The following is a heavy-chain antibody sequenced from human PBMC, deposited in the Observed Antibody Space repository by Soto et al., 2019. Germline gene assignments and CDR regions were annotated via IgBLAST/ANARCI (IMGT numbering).Heavy chain of an antibody. CDR3: ARGGHVVVVTAALDY. CDR1: GDTFTDYY. CDR2: VNPSGGHT. V-gene: IGHV1-46*01. Sequence: QVQLVQSGAEVKKPGASVKVSCKASGDTFTDYYIHWVRQAPGQGLEWMGTVNPSGGHTTYAQHFPGRMTXPRXXSXRTLYMERTSLTSEDTAVYYCARGGHVVVVTAALDYWGQGTLVTVSS. D-gene: IGHD2-21*02. J-gene: IGHJ4*02.